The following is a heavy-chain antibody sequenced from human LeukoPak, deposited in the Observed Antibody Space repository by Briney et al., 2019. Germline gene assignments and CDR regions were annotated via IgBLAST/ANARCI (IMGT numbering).Heavy chain of an antibody. D-gene: IGHD5-12*01. V-gene: IGHV4-59*02. Sequence: PSETLSLTCTVSGGSVSSYYRSWMRQPPGKGLEWIGYIKSSGSSNYNPSLKSRVTISMDTSKNQFSLRLNSVTAADTAVYYCARDGKVATNWFDPWGQGTLVTVSS. CDR3: ARDGKVATNWFDP. J-gene: IGHJ5*02. CDR1: GGSVSSYY. CDR2: IKSSGSS.